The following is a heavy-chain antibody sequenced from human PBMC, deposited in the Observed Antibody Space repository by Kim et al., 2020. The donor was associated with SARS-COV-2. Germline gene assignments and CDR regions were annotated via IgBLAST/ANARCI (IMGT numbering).Heavy chain of an antibody. CDR1: GGSISSSNYY. CDR2: IYYSGST. J-gene: IGHJ5*02. CDR3: AKQRGYSYERGWFDP. V-gene: IGHV4-39*01. Sequence: SETLSLTCTVSGGSISSSNYYWGWIRQPPGKGLEWIGSIYYSGSTYYKPSLKSRVTISVYTSKNQFSLKLSSVTAADTAVYYCAKQRGYSYERGWFDPWGQGTLVTVSS. D-gene: IGHD5-18*01.